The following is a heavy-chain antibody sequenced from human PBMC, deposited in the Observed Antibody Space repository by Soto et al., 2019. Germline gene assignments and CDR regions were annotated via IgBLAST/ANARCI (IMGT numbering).Heavy chain of an antibody. Sequence: SETLSLTCTVSGYSISSGSYWGWIRQPPGKGPEWIASIYHGGTTFYNPSLKSRVTVSVDKSNNQFSLKLRSVTAADTAVYYCAKANLMVVAGSPFDYRGHGNLVTLSS. CDR1: GYSISSGSY. CDR2: IYHGGTT. D-gene: IGHD6-19*01. CDR3: AKANLMVVAGSPFDY. J-gene: IGHJ4*01. V-gene: IGHV4-38-2*02.